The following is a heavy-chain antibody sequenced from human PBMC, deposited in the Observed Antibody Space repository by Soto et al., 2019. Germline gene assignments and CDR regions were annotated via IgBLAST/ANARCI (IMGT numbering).Heavy chain of an antibody. Sequence: TSETLSLTCTVSGGSISSSSYYWGWIRQPPGKGLEWIGSIYYSGSTYYNPSLKSRVTISVDTSKNQFSLKLTSVTAADTAVYYCARHSRPALGDCSGGSCYYGKNYYYYYGMDVWGQGTTVTVSS. CDR1: GGSISSSSYY. D-gene: IGHD2-15*01. J-gene: IGHJ6*02. CDR3: ARHSRPALGDCSGGSCYYGKNYYYYYGMDV. CDR2: IYYSGST. V-gene: IGHV4-39*01.